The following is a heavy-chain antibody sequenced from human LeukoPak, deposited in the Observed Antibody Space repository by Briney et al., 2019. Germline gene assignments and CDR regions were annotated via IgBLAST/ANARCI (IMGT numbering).Heavy chain of an antibody. CDR2: IIPSLGIP. J-gene: IGHJ4*02. CDR3: ARDQSRARYLDQ. CDR1: GDTFSSYA. Sequence: GASVKVSCKAPGDTFSSYALTWVRQAPGQGVEWMGRIIPSLGIPNYARKFEGRATITAHKSTNTAYMELSSLKSEDTAVYFCARDQSRARYLDQWGQGTLVTVSS. V-gene: IGHV1-69*04.